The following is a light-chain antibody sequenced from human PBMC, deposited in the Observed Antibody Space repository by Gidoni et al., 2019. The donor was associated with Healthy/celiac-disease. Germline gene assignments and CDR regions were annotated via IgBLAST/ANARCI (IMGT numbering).Light chain of an antibody. J-gene: IGKJ2*01. CDR2: DAS. CDR1: QRVSSY. V-gene: IGKV3-11*01. CDR3: QQRSDWPLRYT. Sequence: EIELTQSPATLSLSPGERATRSCRASQRVSSYLAWYQQKPGQAPRLLIYDASNRATGFPARFSGSGTGTDFTLTISSLGPEDFAVYYCQQRSDWPLRYTFGQXTKLEIK.